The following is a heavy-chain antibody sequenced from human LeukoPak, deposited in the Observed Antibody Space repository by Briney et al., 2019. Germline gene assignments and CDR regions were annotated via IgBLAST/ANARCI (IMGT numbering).Heavy chain of an antibody. D-gene: IGHD1-1*01. CDR3: ARDRHWNQGNFDY. J-gene: IGHJ4*02. CDR1: GYTITGYY. CDR2: INPNSGDT. V-gene: IGHV1-2*02. Sequence: ASVKVSCKASGYTITGYYIHWVRQAPGQGLEWMGWINPNSGDTNYALKFQGRVTMTRDTSINTAFMELSRLRSDDTAVYYCARDRHWNQGNFDYWGQGTLVTVSS.